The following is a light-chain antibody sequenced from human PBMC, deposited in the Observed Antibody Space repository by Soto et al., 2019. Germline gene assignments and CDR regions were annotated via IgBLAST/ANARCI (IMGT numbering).Light chain of an antibody. CDR2: DAS. J-gene: IGKJ4*01. CDR3: QQYNSYSPEGLT. V-gene: IGKV1-16*01. Sequence: DIQMTQSPSSLSASVGYRVTITCRASQGISNYLAWYQHKPGKAPKLLIYDASVLETGVPSRFSGFSSGTEFTLTISSLQPDDFATYFCQQYNSYSPEGLTFGGGTKVDIK. CDR1: QGISNY.